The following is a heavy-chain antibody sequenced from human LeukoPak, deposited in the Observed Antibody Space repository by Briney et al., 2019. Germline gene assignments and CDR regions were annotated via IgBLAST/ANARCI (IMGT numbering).Heavy chain of an antibody. J-gene: IGHJ4*02. D-gene: IGHD3-22*01. CDR2: INPSGGST. Sequence: ASVKVSCKASGYTFTSYYMHWERQAPGQGLEWMGIINPSGGSTSYAQKFQGRVTMTRDTSTSTVYMELSSLRSEDTAVYYCARGGYYDSSGYYRPQTYYFDYWGQGTLVTVSS. V-gene: IGHV1-46*01. CDR1: GYTFTSYY. CDR3: ARGGYYDSSGYYRPQTYYFDY.